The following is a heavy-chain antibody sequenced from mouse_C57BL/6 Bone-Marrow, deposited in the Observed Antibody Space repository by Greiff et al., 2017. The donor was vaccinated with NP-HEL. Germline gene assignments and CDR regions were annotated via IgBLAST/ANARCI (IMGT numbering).Heavy chain of an antibody. CDR1: GYTFTSYW. CDR3: ARHSGTHWYFDV. Sequence: VQLQQPGAELVRPGTSVKLSCKASGYTFTSYWMHWVKQRPGQGLEWIGVIDPSDSYTNYIQKFKGKATLTVDTSSCTAYMQLSSLTSEDSAVYYCARHSGTHWYFDVWGTGTTVTVSS. CDR2: IDPSDSYT. D-gene: IGHD2-14*01. V-gene: IGHV1-59*01. J-gene: IGHJ1*03.